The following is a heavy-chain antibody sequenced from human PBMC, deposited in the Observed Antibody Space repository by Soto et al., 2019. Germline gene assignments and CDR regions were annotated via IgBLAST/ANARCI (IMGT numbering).Heavy chain of an antibody. CDR3: ASSSGNNYGVGTNYYFDY. D-gene: IGHD1-26*01. J-gene: IGHJ4*02. V-gene: IGHV1-69*06. CDR2: IIPIFGTA. Sequence: QVQLVQSGAEVKKPGSSVKVSCKTSGCTFSTYSIVWVRQAPGEGLEWMGGIIPIFGTANYAQKFPDRVTITADKSTNTAFMELSSLKSEDTAMYYCASSSGNNYGVGTNYYFDYWGQGTLVTVSS. CDR1: GCTFSTYS.